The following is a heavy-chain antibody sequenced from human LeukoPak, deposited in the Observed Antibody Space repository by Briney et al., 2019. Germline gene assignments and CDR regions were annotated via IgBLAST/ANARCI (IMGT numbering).Heavy chain of an antibody. Sequence: GGSLRLSCAASGFTFSSYAMSWVRQAPGKGLEWVSAISGSGGSTYYADSVKGRFTISRDNSKNTLYLQMNSLRAEETAVYYCAKDPYYYDSSGYFPFWGQGTLVTVSS. D-gene: IGHD3-22*01. CDR2: ISGSGGST. CDR3: AKDPYYYDSSGYFPF. CDR1: GFTFSSYA. V-gene: IGHV3-23*01. J-gene: IGHJ4*02.